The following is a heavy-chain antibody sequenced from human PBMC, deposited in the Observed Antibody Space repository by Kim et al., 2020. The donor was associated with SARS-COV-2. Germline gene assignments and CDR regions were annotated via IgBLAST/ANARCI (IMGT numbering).Heavy chain of an antibody. V-gene: IGHV4-59*08. CDR1: GGSIRSYY. D-gene: IGHD3-22*01. Sequence: SETLSLTCTVSGGSIRSYYWSWIRQPPGKGLEWIAYIHYSRDTSYNPSLNSRVTISVDTSQNQLSLKVASVTAADTAVYYCAGHSSINDMTHPLEYWGQGILVTVSS. CDR3: AGHSSINDMTHPLEY. J-gene: IGHJ4*02. CDR2: IHYSRDT.